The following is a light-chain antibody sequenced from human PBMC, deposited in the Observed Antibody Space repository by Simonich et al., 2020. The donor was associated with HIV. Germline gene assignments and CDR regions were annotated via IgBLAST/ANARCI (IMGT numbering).Light chain of an antibody. CDR2: DAS. J-gene: IGKJ2*01. V-gene: IGKV1-33*01. CDR1: QDISNF. CDR3: QQCDDVPYT. Sequence: DIQMTQSPSSLSASVGDRVTITCQASQDISNFLNWYQQKPGKAPKLLIFDASHLETGVPSRFSGSGSGTDFTFTISSLQPEDFATYYCQQCDDVPYTFGQGTKLEI.